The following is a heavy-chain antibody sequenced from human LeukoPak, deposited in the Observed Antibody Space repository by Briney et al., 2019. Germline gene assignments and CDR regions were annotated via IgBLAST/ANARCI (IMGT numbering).Heavy chain of an antibody. CDR3: ARWIGIAARRAFDI. CDR1: GGSISSSSYY. Sequence: SETLSLTCTVSGGSISSSSYYWGWIRQPPGKGLEWIGSIYYSGSTYYNPSLKSRVTISVDTSKNQFSLKLSSVTAADTAVYYCARWIGIAARRAFDIWGQGTMVTVSS. CDR2: IYYSGST. D-gene: IGHD6-6*01. V-gene: IGHV4-39*01. J-gene: IGHJ3*02.